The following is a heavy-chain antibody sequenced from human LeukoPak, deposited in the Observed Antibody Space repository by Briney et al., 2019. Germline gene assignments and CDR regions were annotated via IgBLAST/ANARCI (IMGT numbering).Heavy chain of an antibody. J-gene: IGHJ3*02. CDR3: AKKRDAFDI. Sequence: GGSLRLSCVASGFTFSSYAMGWVRQAPGKRPEWVSSLTDSGGTTYYVNSVKGRFTISRDNSKNTLYLHMNSLRAEDTAMYYCAKKRDAFDIWGQGTVVAVSS. CDR1: GFTFSSYA. V-gene: IGHV3-23*01. CDR2: LTDSGGTT. D-gene: IGHD5-24*01.